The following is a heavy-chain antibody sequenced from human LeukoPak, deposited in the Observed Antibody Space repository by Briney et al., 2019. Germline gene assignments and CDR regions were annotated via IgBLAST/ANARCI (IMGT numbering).Heavy chain of an antibody. D-gene: IGHD3-10*01. V-gene: IGHV4-61*01. CDR2: IYYSGST. J-gene: IGHJ4*02. Sequence: SETLSLTCTASGASVSSGSYYWSWLRQPPGKGLEWIGYIYYSGSTNYNPSLKSRVTISVDTSKNQFSLKLSSVTAADTAVYYCARAGYYYGSGSYYNTPHFDYWGQGTLVTVSS. CDR3: ARAGYYYGSGSYYNTPHFDY. CDR1: GASVSSGSYY.